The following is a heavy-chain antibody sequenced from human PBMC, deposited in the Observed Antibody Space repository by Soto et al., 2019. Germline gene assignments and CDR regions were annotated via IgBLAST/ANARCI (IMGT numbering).Heavy chain of an antibody. CDR3: AKGLSYYDFWSGYPGWSDP. CDR2: ISGSGGST. D-gene: IGHD3-3*01. CDR1: GFTFSSYA. V-gene: IGHV3-23*01. J-gene: IGHJ5*02. Sequence: GGSLRLSCAASGFTFSSYAMSWVRQAPGKGLEWVSAISGSGGSTYYADSVKGRFTISRDNSKNTLYLQMDSLRAEDTAVYYCAKGLSYYDFWSGYPGWSDPWGQGTLVTAPQ.